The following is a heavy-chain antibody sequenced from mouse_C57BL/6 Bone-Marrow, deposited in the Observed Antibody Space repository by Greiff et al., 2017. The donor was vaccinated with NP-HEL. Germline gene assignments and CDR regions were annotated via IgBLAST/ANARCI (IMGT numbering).Heavy chain of an antibody. V-gene: IGHV7-3*01. CDR2: IRNKANGYTT. D-gene: IGHD4-1*01. CDR1: GFTFTDYY. CDR3: ARSGRNFDV. Sequence: EVQLQESGGGLVQPGGSLSLSCAASGFTFTDYYMSWVRQPPGKALEWLGFIRNKANGYTTEYSASVKGRFTISRDNSQSILYLQMNALRAEDSATYYCARSGRNFDVWGTGTTVTVSS. J-gene: IGHJ1*03.